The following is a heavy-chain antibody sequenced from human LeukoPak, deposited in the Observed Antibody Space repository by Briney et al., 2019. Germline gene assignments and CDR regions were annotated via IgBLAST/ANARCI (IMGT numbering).Heavy chain of an antibody. CDR1: GYTFTGYY. CDR2: INPNSGGT. V-gene: IGHV1-2*02. CDR3: ARYALVVVPAAPMDAFDI. D-gene: IGHD2-2*01. J-gene: IGHJ3*02. Sequence: GASVKVSCKASGYTFTGYYMHWVRQAPGQGLEWMGWINPNSGGTNYAQKFQGRVTMTRDTSISTAYMELSRLRSDDTAVYYCARYALVVVPAAPMDAFDIWGQGTMVTVSS.